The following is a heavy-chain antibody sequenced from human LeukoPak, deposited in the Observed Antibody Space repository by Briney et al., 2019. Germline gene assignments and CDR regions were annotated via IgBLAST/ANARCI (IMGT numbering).Heavy chain of an antibody. CDR3: ARDSPDAFDI. V-gene: IGHV4-34*01. CDR2: INHSGST. Sequence: PSETLSLTCAVYGGSFSGYYWSWIRQPPGKGLEWIGEINHSGSTNYNPSLKSRVTISLDTSKNQFSLKLSSVPAADTAVYYCARDSPDAFDIWGQGTMVTVSS. J-gene: IGHJ3*02. CDR1: GGSFSGYY.